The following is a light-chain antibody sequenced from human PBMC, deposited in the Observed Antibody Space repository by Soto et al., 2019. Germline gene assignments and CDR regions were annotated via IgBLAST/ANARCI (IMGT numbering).Light chain of an antibody. J-gene: IGLJ1*01. CDR2: DDD. Sequence: QSVMTQPPSVSAAPGQTVTISCSGSSSNIGGNSVYWYQQLPGTAPKLLIYDDDKRPSGIPDRFSASKSGTSATLGITGFQTGDEADYYCGSWDSSLSAYVFGTWTKLTVL. CDR3: GSWDSSLSAYV. CDR1: SSNIGGNS. V-gene: IGLV1-51*01.